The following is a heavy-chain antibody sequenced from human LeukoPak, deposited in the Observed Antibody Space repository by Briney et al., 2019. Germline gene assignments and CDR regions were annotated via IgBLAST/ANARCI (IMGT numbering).Heavy chain of an antibody. Sequence: PSETLSLTCTVSGGSISSYYWSWIRQPPGKGLEWIGYIYYSGSTNYNPSLKSRVTISVDTSKNQFPLKLSSVTAADTAVYYCARDAPSNYYDSSGYPFYYFDYWGLGTLVTVSS. D-gene: IGHD3-22*01. V-gene: IGHV4-59*01. J-gene: IGHJ4*02. CDR3: ARDAPSNYYDSSGYPFYYFDY. CDR1: GGSISSYY. CDR2: IYYSGST.